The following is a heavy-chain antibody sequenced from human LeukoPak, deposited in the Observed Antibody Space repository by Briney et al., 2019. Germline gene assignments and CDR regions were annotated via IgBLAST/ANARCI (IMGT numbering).Heavy chain of an antibody. CDR1: GFTFSNYG. Sequence: GGSLRLSCAASGFTFSNYGMHWVRQAPGKGLEWVGFIRYDGRNKYYADFVKGRFTIFRDNSKNTLYLQMNSLRAEDTAVYYCAKEGIVVVPAAPFDYWGQGTLVTVSS. V-gene: IGHV3-30*02. CDR3: AKEGIVVVPAAPFDY. J-gene: IGHJ4*02. D-gene: IGHD2-2*01. CDR2: IRYDGRNK.